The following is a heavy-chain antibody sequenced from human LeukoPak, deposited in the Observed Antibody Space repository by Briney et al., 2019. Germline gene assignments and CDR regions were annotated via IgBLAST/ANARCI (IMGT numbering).Heavy chain of an antibody. V-gene: IGHV3-7*01. CDR1: GFTFSDST. CDR3: ATGGALGGHFPY. Sequence: GGSLRLSCVVAGFTFSDSTMTWVRQAAGKGPEWVAKMKEDGSEIEYVDSVKGRFTISRDNAKNSLYLQMNYLRAEDTAAYYCATGGALGGHFPYWGQGTLVIVSS. J-gene: IGHJ4*02. CDR2: MKEDGSEI. D-gene: IGHD2-8*02.